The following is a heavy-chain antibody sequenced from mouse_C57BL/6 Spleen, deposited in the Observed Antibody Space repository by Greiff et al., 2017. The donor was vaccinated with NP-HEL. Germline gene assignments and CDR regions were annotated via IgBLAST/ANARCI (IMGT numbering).Heavy chain of an antibody. CDR1: GYTFTNYW. CDR3: ARGTTVVGYFDV. D-gene: IGHD1-1*01. CDR2: IYPGGGYT. J-gene: IGHJ1*03. V-gene: IGHV1-63*01. Sequence: QVHVKQSGAELVRPGTSVKMSCKASGYTFTNYWIGWAKQRPGHGLEWIGDIYPGGGYTNYNEKFKGKATLTADKSSSTAYMQFSSLTSEDSAIYYCARGTTVVGYFDVWGTGTTVTVSS.